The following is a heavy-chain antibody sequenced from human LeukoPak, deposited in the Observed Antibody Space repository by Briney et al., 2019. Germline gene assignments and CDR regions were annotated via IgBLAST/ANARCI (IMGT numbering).Heavy chain of an antibody. D-gene: IGHD1-26*01. Sequence: KASDTLSLTCAVSGYSISSSNWWGWIRQPPGKGLEGIGYIYYSGSTYYNPSLESRVTMSLDTSKDQISLNLSSVTAGDTAVYYCAKAGPTAAVDAFDIWGLGTKVTVSS. J-gene: IGHJ3*02. CDR3: AKAGPTAAVDAFDI. V-gene: IGHV4-28*03. CDR2: IYYSGST. CDR1: GYSISSSNW.